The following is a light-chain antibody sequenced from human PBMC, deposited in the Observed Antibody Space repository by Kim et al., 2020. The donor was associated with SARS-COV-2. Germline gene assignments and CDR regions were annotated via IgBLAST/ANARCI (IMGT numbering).Light chain of an antibody. Sequence: QSVLTQPPSVSAAPGQRVTISCLGSSSNIGVNSVSRYQHLPGTAPKLVIYDNDKRPSGVPDRFSGSKSGTSATLGITGLQPGDEADYFCGTWDASLTAGEVFGGGTQLTVL. J-gene: IGLJ2*01. CDR2: DND. CDR1: SSNIGVNS. CDR3: GTWDASLTAGEV. V-gene: IGLV1-51*01.